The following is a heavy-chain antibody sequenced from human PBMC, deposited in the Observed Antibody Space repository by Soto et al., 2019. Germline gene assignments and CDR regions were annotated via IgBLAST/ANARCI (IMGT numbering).Heavy chain of an antibody. CDR1: GGSISSGGYY. Sequence: PSETLSLTCTVSGGSISSGGYYWGWIRQPPGKGLEWIGSFFYSGTTYYNPSLKSRVTISVDTSKNQFSLKLRSVTAADTAVYYCARQSSHIVGVTAIMGAFDIWGQGTMVTVSS. V-gene: IGHV4-39*01. CDR2: FFYSGTT. J-gene: IGHJ3*02. D-gene: IGHD2-21*02. CDR3: ARQSSHIVGVTAIMGAFDI.